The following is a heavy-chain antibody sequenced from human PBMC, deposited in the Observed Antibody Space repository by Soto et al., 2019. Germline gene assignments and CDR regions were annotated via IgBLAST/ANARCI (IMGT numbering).Heavy chain of an antibody. Sequence: SETLSLTCTVSGGSISSGGYYWSWIRQHPGKGLEWIGYIYYSGTTYYNPSLKSRVTISVDTSKNQFSLKLSSVSAADTALYYCARCSLYNFDSSGTELWFDPWGQGALVTVSS. D-gene: IGHD6-19*01. J-gene: IGHJ5*02. CDR1: GGSISSGGYY. CDR2: IYYSGTT. V-gene: IGHV4-31*03. CDR3: ARCSLYNFDSSGTELWFDP.